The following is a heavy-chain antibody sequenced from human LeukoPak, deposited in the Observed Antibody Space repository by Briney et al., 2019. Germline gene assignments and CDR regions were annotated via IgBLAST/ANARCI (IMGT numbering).Heavy chain of an antibody. CDR3: AKRGDSGYDLDY. V-gene: IGHV3-30*18. D-gene: IGHD5-12*01. CDR1: GFSFSSYA. CDR2: ISYDGSNK. J-gene: IGHJ4*02. Sequence: GGSLRLSCAASGFSFSSYAVSWVRQAPGKGLEWVAVISYDGSNKYYADSVKGRFTISRDNSKNTLYLQMNSLRAEDTAVYYCAKRGDSGYDLDYWGQGTLVIVSS.